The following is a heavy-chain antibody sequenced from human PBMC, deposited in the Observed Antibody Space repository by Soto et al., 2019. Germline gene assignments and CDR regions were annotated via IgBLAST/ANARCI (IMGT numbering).Heavy chain of an antibody. Sequence: QVHLHESGPGLVKPSETLSLTCTVSNDSISNYYWNWIRQSPGKGLEWIGYISYPGTTNYNPSLTSRVAISLDTSKNKFSLTLSSVTAADTAVYFCARGGVMVTDNWLDPWGQGTLVTVSS. CDR1: NDSISNYY. CDR3: ARGGVMVTDNWLDP. J-gene: IGHJ5*02. CDR2: ISYPGTT. V-gene: IGHV4-59*08. D-gene: IGHD2-21*02.